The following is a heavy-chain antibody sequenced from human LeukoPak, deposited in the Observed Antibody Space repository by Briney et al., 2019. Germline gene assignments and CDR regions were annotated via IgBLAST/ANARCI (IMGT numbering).Heavy chain of an antibody. CDR1: GYTFTSYG. J-gene: IGHJ4*02. D-gene: IGHD2-15*01. CDR3: ARDTRGVTRFVVVVAASIDY. V-gene: IGHV1-18*01. Sequence: ASVKVSCKASGYTFTSYGISWVRQAPGQGLEWMGWISAYNGNTNYAQKLQGRVTMTTDTSTSTAHMELRSLRSDDTAVYYCARDTRGVTRFVVVVAASIDYWGQGTLVTVSS. CDR2: ISAYNGNT.